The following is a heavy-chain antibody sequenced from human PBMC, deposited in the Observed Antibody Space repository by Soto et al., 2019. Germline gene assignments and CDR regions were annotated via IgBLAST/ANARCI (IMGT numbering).Heavy chain of an antibody. D-gene: IGHD6-19*01. Sequence: EVQLLESGGGLVQPGGSLRLSCAASGFTFSSYAMSWVRQAPGKGLEWVSGISGSGDSTYYADSVKGRFTISRDNSKNEVYLQMHSLRAEDTAVYYCAKGVPGIAVSGTGYFQHWGQGTLVTVSS. CDR2: ISGSGDST. CDR1: GFTFSSYA. V-gene: IGHV3-23*01. J-gene: IGHJ1*01. CDR3: AKGVPGIAVSGTGYFQH.